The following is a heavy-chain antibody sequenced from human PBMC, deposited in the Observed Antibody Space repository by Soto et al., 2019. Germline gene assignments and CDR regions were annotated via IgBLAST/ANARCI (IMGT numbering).Heavy chain of an antibody. J-gene: IGHJ1*01. D-gene: IGHD2-15*01. CDR1: GYTFTGYY. CDR3: ARDCRGDIVVVVAATPRITDDRWPKQYFQH. CDR2: INPNSGGT. Sequence: ASMKVSCKASGYTFTGYYMHWVRQAPGQGLERMGWINPNSGGTNYAQKFQGWVTMTRDTSISTAYMELSRLRSDDTAVYYCARDCRGDIVVVVAATPRITDDRWPKQYFQHRGQGTLVTVSS. V-gene: IGHV1-2*04.